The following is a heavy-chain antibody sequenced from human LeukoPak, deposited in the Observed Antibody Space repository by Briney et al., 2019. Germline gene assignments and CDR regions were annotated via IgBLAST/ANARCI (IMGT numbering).Heavy chain of an antibody. CDR1: GGSISSSSYY. CDR3: ARSNPYTSSYLIDDY. Sequence: SETLSLTCTVSGGSISSSSYYWGWIRQPPGKGLEWIGYIYYSGRTYYNPSLKSRVTISVDTSKNQFSLKLSSVTAADTAVYYCARSNPYTSSYLIDDYWGQGTLVTVSS. V-gene: IGHV4-39*07. D-gene: IGHD3-22*01. CDR2: IYYSGRT. J-gene: IGHJ4*02.